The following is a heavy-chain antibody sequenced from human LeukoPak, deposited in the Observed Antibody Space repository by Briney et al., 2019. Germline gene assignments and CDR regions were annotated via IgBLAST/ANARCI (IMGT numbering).Heavy chain of an antibody. CDR3: ARHGGYSSPYLH. D-gene: IGHD6-13*01. CDR2: NYYSGTT. CDR1: GGSISNYY. Sequence: SETLSLTCTVSGGSISNYYWSGIRQPPGKGLDCIGYNYYSGTTNYNPSLKSRVTISVDTSKNQFSLKLSSVTAADTAVYYCARHGGYSSPYLHWGQGTLVTVSS. J-gene: IGHJ1*01. V-gene: IGHV4-59*08.